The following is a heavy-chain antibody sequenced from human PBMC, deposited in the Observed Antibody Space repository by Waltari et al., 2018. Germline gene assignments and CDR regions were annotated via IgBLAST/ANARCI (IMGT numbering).Heavy chain of an antibody. CDR3: ARVSHGDYAVDY. V-gene: IGHV4-31*03. J-gene: IGHJ4*02. Sequence: QVQLQESGPGLVKPSQTLSLTCTVSGGSISRGGYYWSWIRQHPGKGLEGIGYIYYSGSTYYNPSLKSRVTISVDTSKNQFSLKLSSVTAADTAVYYCARVSHGDYAVDYWGQGTLVTVSS. D-gene: IGHD4-17*01. CDR1: GGSISRGGYY. CDR2: IYYSGST.